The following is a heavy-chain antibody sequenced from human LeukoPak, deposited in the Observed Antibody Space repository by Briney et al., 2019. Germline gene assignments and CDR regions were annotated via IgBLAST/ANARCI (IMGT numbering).Heavy chain of an antibody. CDR2: ISSSSSYI. Sequence: GGSLRLSCAASGFTFSSYTMNWVRQAPGKGLEWVSSISSSSSYIYYADSVKGRFTISRDNAKNSLYLQMNSLRVEDTAVYYCARLLRQLWWVTDVWGKGTTVTVSS. CDR3: ARLLRQLWWVTDV. J-gene: IGHJ6*04. CDR1: GFTFSSYT. V-gene: IGHV3-21*01. D-gene: IGHD5-18*01.